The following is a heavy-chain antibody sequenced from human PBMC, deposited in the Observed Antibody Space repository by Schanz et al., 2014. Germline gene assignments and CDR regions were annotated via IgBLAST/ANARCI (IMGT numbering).Heavy chain of an antibody. V-gene: IGHV3-66*01. Sequence: DVQLVESGGGLVQPGGSLRLSCAASGFIFNDYYMNWIRQAPGKGLEWVSTVYMSAASTRYADSVKGRFIISRDSSKNTLFLQMNSLRPEDTALYFCARDEGRDGYNLAFDVWGQGTLVTVSS. CDR3: ARDEGRDGYNLAFDV. CDR1: GFIFNDYY. CDR2: VYMSAAST. D-gene: IGHD5-12*01. J-gene: IGHJ3*01.